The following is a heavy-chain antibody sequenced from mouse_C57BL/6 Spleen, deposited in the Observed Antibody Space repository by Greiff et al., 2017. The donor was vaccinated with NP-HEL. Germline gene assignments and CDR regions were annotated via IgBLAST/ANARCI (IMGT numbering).Heavy chain of an antibody. CDR3: ARLIRNALEY. CDR1: GYSFTGYY. J-gene: IGHJ4*01. D-gene: IGHD3-2*02. V-gene: IGHV1-42*01. CDR2: INPSTGGT. Sequence: EVQVVESGPELVKPGASVKISCTASGYSFTGYYMNWVKQSPEKSLEWIGEINPSTGGTTYNQKFKAKATLTVDKSSSTAYMQHKSLTSEDSAVYYYARLIRNALEYWGQGTSVTVSS.